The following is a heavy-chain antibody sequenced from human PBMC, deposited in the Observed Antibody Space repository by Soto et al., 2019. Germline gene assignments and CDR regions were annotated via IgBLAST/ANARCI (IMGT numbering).Heavy chain of an antibody. Sequence: QVQLQQWGAGLLKPSETLSLTCAVYGGSFSGYYWSWIRQPPGKGLEWIGEINHSGSTNYHPSLKSRVTISVDTSKNQFSLKLSSVTAADTAVYYCARGLRWYSPNWGQGTLVTVSS. J-gene: IGHJ4*02. CDR1: GGSFSGYY. CDR3: ARGLRWYSPN. D-gene: IGHD4-17*01. CDR2: INHSGST. V-gene: IGHV4-34*01.